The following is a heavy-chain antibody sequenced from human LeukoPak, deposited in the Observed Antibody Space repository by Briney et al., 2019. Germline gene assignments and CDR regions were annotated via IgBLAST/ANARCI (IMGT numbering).Heavy chain of an antibody. CDR1: GFTFTNYA. Sequence: GRSLRLSCAASGFTFTNYAMQWVRQAPGKGLEWVAIISFDGTNKDYADYVKGRFTVSRDNSENTLFLQMKSLRAEDTAVYYCTGEGYYAFDIWGQGTMVTVSS. CDR2: ISFDGTNK. CDR3: TGEGYYAFDI. V-gene: IGHV3-30-3*01. J-gene: IGHJ3*02. D-gene: IGHD3-22*01.